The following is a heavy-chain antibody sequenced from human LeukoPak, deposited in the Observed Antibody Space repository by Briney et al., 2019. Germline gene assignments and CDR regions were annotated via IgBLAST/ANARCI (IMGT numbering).Heavy chain of an antibody. CDR1: GGSFSGYY. D-gene: IGHD3-22*01. Sequence: SETLSLTCAVYGGSFSGYYWSWIRQPPGTGLEWIGEINHSGSTNYNPSLKSRVTISVDTSKNQFSLKLSSVTAADTAVYYCARPKSPYYYDSSGYYDYWGQGTLVTVSS. CDR2: INHSGST. J-gene: IGHJ4*02. V-gene: IGHV4-34*01. CDR3: ARPKSPYYYDSSGYYDY.